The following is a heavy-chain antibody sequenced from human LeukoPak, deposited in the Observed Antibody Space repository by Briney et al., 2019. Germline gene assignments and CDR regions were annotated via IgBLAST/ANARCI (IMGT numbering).Heavy chain of an antibody. CDR1: GFTFSSYG. V-gene: IGHV3-33*01. D-gene: IGHD3-16*01. CDR2: IWYDGDKK. Sequence: GGSLRLSCAASGFTFSSYGMHWVRQAPGKGLEWVAIIWYDGDKKYYVDPVKGRFTISRDNSKNTLDLQMNSLRVDDTAVYYCARGKGGYYYHMDVWGKGTTVTVSS. CDR3: ARGKGGYYYHMDV. J-gene: IGHJ6*03.